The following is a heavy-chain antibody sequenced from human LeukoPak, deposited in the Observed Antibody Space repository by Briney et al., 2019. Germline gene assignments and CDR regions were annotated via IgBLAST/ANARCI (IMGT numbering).Heavy chain of an antibody. CDR1: GGSFSGYY. Sequence: SETLSLTCAVYGGSFSGYYWSWIRQPPGKGLEWIGEINHSGSTNYSPSFQGHVTISADKSINTAYLQWSSLKASDTAIYYCATESPTGELDYWGQGTLVTVSS. V-gene: IGHV4-34*01. D-gene: IGHD7-27*01. J-gene: IGHJ4*02. CDR3: ATESPTGELDY. CDR2: INHSGST.